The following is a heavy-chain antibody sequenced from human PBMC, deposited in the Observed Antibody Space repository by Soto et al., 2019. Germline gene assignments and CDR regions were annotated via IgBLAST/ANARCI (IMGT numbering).Heavy chain of an antibody. V-gene: IGHV4-4*07. Sequence: SETLSLTCRLSGGSINSYWWSWIRQPAGKGLEWIGRVYSSGTTDYNPSLNSRATLSVEKSKNQFSLKLSSVTAADTAAYYCARDIGSYAYGEGYWGQGIQVTLS. CDR1: GGSINSYW. CDR2: VYSSGTT. D-gene: IGHD3-10*01. J-gene: IGHJ4*02. CDR3: ARDIGSYAYGEGY.